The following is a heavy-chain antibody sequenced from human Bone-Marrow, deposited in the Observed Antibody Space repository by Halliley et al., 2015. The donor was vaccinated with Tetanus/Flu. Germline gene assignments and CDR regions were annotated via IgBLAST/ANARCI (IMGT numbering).Heavy chain of an antibody. CDR2: IFPSNSES. D-gene: IGHD3-22*01. Sequence: GMGVIFPSNSESRYSPSFQGPVIVSGDKSMSTAYLRWRSLKASDTAMYYCARRSMYSSGWYDNWGQGTLVTVSS. CDR3: ARRSMYSSGWYDN. V-gene: IGHV5-51*01. J-gene: IGHJ5*02.